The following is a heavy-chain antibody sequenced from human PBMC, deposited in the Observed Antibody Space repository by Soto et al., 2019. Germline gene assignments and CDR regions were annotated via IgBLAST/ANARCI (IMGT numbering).Heavy chain of an antibody. Sequence: GSLRLSCAAAGFTFSDYYMSWVRQAPGRGLEWISYSSNSGTFARYATSVKGRFSISRDNANNSLYLEMNSLRVEDTAVYYCARSGDNFNVLDYWGQGTPVTVSS. V-gene: IGHV3-11*06. CDR3: ARSGDNFNVLDY. CDR1: GFTFSDYY. D-gene: IGHD1-1*01. J-gene: IGHJ4*02. CDR2: SSNSGTFA.